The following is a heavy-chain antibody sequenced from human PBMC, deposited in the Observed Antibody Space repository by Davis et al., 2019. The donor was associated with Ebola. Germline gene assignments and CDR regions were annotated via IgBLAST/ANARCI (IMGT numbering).Heavy chain of an antibody. V-gene: IGHV4-34*01. CDR3: ARERDPRKNVLVLPMGRWFDP. CDR2: INQSGTT. CDR1: GGSLSGYY. Sequence: PSETLSLTCAVSGGSLSGYYWTWIRQPPGKGLEWIGEINQSGTTKLNPSLKSRVNLSVDTSKNQFSLKMSSVTAADTAVYYCARERDPRKNVLVLPMGRWFDPWGQGTLVTVSS. J-gene: IGHJ5*02. D-gene: IGHD2-8*01.